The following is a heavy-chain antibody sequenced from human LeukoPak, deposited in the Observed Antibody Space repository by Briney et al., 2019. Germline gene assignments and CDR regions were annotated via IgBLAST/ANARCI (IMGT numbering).Heavy chain of an antibody. CDR1: GGSISSYY. D-gene: IGHD3-22*01. CDR3: ARAPPRGYYDTSGFYLGWFDP. J-gene: IGHJ5*02. V-gene: IGHV4-59*01. CDR2: IYYSGST. Sequence: SETLSLTCTVSGGSISSYYWSWIRQPSGKGLEWIGYIYYSGSTNYNPSLKSRVTISVDTSKTQFSLKLSSVTAADTAVYYCARAPPRGYYDTSGFYLGWFDPWGQGTLVTVSS.